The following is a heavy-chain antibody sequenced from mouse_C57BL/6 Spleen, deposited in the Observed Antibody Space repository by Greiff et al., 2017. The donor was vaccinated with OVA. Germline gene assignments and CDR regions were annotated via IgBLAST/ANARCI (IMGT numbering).Heavy chain of an antibody. Sequence: DVKLVESEGGLVQPGSSMKLSCTASGFTFSDYYMAWVRQVPEKGLEWVANINYDGSSTYYLDSLKSRFIISKDNAKINLYLQMSSLKSEDTATYYCARYGSSYSSYCYFDVWGTGTTVTVSS. V-gene: IGHV5-16*01. D-gene: IGHD1-1*01. CDR1: GFTFSDYY. J-gene: IGHJ1*03. CDR2: INYDGSST. CDR3: ARYGSSYSSYCYFDV.